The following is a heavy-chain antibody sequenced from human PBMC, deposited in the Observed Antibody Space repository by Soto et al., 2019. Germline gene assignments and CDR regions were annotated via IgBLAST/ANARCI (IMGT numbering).Heavy chain of an antibody. CDR1: GGSISSSNW. CDR3: ARGRGGYYYYGMDV. J-gene: IGHJ6*02. D-gene: IGHD3-16*01. V-gene: IGHV4-4*02. Sequence: ETLSLTCAVSGGSISSSNWWSWVRQPPGKGLEWIGEIYHSGSTNYNPSLKSRVTISVDKSKNQFSLKLSSATAADTAVYYCARGRGGYYYYGMDVWGQGTTVTVSS. CDR2: IYHSGST.